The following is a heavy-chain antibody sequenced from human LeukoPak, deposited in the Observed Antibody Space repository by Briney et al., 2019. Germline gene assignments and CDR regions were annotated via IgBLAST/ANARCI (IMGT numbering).Heavy chain of an antibody. V-gene: IGHV3-21*04. CDR1: GFTFMNHA. CDR2: ISSSSSYT. CDR3: VRDRCSSTSCHDSPNWFDP. D-gene: IGHD2-2*01. Sequence: GGSLRLSCAASGFTFMNHAMNWVRQAPGKGLEWVSSISSSSSYTYYADSVRGRFTISRDNAKNSLYLQMNSLRAEDTALYYCVRDRCSSTSCHDSPNWFDPWGQGTLVTVSS. J-gene: IGHJ5*02.